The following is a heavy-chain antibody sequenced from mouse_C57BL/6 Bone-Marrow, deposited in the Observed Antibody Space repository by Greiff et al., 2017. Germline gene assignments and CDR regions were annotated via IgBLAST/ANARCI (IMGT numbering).Heavy chain of an antibody. Sequence: VQLQQPGAELVKPGASVKLSCKASGYTFTSYWMQWVKQRPGQGLEWIGEIDPSDSYTNYNQKFKGKATLTVDTSSNTTYMQLSSLTSEDSAVYYCARGSSIYYDYDYFDYWGQGTTLTVSS. J-gene: IGHJ2*01. D-gene: IGHD2-4*01. V-gene: IGHV1-50*01. CDR3: ARGSSIYYDYDYFDY. CDR1: GYTFTSYW. CDR2: IDPSDSYT.